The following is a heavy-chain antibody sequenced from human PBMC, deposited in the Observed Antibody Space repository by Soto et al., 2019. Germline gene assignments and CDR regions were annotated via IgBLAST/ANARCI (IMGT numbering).Heavy chain of an antibody. CDR3: ARWYGDYEDYYYGMDV. Sequence: SETLSLTCAVSGDSINSSHWWNWVRQPPGKGLEWIGQISHSGSTNYNPSLTSRVTISVDKSKNHFSLKVTSVTAADTAVYYGARWYGDYEDYYYGMDVWGQGTTVTVSS. J-gene: IGHJ6*02. V-gene: IGHV4-4*02. D-gene: IGHD4-17*01. CDR2: ISHSGST. CDR1: GDSINSSHW.